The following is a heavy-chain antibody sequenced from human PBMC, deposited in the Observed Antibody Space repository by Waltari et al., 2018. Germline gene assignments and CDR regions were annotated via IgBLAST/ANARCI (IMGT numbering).Heavy chain of an antibody. V-gene: IGHV3-74*01. CDR2: IDNCYWSCQ. CDR3: SRDHFYSQDV. CDR1: GFVFSSYW. D-gene: IGHD2-15*01. J-gene: IGHJ6*04. Sequence: EVQVVESGGGLVQHGGGLRLCCAASGFVFSSYWMNWVRQAPGKGLGWVSLIDNCYWSCQSYADSVKGRFTNSRDNAKNPLYLQMNHPRAEETGLYFLSRDHFYSQDVWGTGTTVTVSS.